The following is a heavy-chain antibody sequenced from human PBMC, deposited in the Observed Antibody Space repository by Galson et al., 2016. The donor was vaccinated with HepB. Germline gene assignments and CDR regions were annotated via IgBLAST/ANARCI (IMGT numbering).Heavy chain of an antibody. CDR3: VRDGGHFELDV. J-gene: IGHJ6*02. V-gene: IGHV3-74*01. D-gene: IGHD4-23*01. Sequence: SLRLSCAASGFTFRHHWMQWVRQAPGKGLLLVSRVAPSGDVTRYADSVRGRFSTSRDNAKNTVYLEMNSLRAEDTALYYCVRDGGHFELDVWGQGTTVTVPS. CDR2: VAPSGDVT. CDR1: GFTFRHHW.